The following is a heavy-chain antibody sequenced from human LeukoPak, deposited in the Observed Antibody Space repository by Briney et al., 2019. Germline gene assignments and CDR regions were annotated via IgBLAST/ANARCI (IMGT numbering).Heavy chain of an antibody. CDR2: INPNSGGT. CDR3: ARGLHCSGGTCSDS. V-gene: IGHV1-2*02. CDR1: GYTFTGYY. D-gene: IGHD2-15*01. Sequence: ASVKVSCKASGYTFTGYYVHWVRQAPGQGLEWMGWINPNSGGTNYAQKFQGRVTMTRDTSISTAYMELGRPRSDDTAVYYCARGLHCSGGTCSDSWGQGALVTVSS. J-gene: IGHJ4*02.